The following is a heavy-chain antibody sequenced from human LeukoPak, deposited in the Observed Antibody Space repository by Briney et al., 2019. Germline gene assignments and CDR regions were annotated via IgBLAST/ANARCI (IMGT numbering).Heavy chain of an antibody. V-gene: IGHV3-11*04. D-gene: IGHD1-1*01. Sequence: GGPLNLSCEPPGLPFVTNTIGGFARAPGRGLDWVSQFSSSGSTIYYADSVKGRFTISRDNAKNSLYLQMNSLRAEDTAVYYCAREELEPHYYYYYMDVWGKGTTVTVSS. CDR2: FSSSGSTI. J-gene: IGHJ6*03. CDR1: GLPFVTNT. CDR3: AREELEPHYYYYYMDV.